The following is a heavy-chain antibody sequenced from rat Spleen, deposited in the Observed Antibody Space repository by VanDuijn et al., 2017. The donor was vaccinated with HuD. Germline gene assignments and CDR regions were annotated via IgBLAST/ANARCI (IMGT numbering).Heavy chain of an antibody. Sequence: EVQLVESGGGLVQPGRSLKLSCAASGFTFSDFDMAWVRQAPAKGLEWVATISYDGSNTYYRDSVKGRFTISRDNAKSTLYLQMDSLRSEDTATYYCARHKYSSYGWFAYWGQGTLVTVSS. CDR1: GFTFSDFD. CDR3: ARHKYSSYGWFAY. V-gene: IGHV5-7*01. J-gene: IGHJ3*01. CDR2: ISYDGSNT. D-gene: IGHD1-2*01.